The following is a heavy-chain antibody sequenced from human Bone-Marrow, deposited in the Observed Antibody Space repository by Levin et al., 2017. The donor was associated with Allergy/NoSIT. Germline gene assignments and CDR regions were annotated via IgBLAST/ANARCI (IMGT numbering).Heavy chain of an antibody. Sequence: SGGSLRLSCAASGFTFSSYAMHWVRQAPGKGLEWVAVISYDGSNKYYADSVKGRFTISRDNSKNTLYLQMNSLRAEDTAVYYCARDSGDSSGYYWRWVDYWGQGTLVTVSS. D-gene: IGHD3-22*01. CDR1: GFTFSSYA. J-gene: IGHJ4*02. CDR2: ISYDGSNK. CDR3: ARDSGDSSGYYWRWVDY. V-gene: IGHV3-30*04.